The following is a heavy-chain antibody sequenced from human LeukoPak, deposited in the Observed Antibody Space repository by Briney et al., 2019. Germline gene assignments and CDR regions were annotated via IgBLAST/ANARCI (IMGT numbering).Heavy chain of an antibody. D-gene: IGHD3-10*01. V-gene: IGHV4-59*01. Sequence: SETLSLTCTVSGGSISSYYWSWTRQPPGKGLEWIGYIYYSGSTNYNPSLKSRVTISVDTSKNQFSLKLSSVTAADTAVYYCARVGFGELFFEEWGQGTLVTVSS. CDR3: ARVGFGELFFEE. CDR1: GGSISSYY. CDR2: IYYSGST. J-gene: IGHJ4*02.